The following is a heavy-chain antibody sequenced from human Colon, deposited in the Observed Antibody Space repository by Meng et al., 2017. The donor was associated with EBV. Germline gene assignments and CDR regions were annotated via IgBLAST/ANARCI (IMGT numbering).Heavy chain of an antibody. J-gene: IGHJ4*02. Sequence: VQLQESAPVLVKPSGTLSLTCAVSGTSITSSNWWSWVRQPPGKGLEWIGEIYYGGSTNYNPSLKSRVTISLDESKNQFSLRLASMTAADTAVYYCASLYGDFAFWGQGTLVTVSS. CDR3: ASLYGDFAF. V-gene: IGHV4-4*02. CDR2: IYYGGST. D-gene: IGHD4-17*01. CDR1: GTSITSSNW.